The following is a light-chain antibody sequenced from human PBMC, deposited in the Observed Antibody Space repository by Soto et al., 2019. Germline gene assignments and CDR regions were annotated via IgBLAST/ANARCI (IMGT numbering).Light chain of an antibody. CDR1: TGAVTSGHY. V-gene: IGLV7-46*02. J-gene: IGLJ2*01. Sequence: QAVVTQEPSLTVSPGGTVTLTCCASTGAVTSGHYPYWFQQRPGQAPRTLISDTSNRRACAPARFSDSLLGGKAALTLLGAQPEDEAYYSCLLSCSGGQVFGGGTKLTVL. CDR2: DTS. CDR3: LLSCSGGQV.